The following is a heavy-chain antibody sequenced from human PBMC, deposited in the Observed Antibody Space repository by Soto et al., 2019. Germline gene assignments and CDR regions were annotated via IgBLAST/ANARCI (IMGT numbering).Heavy chain of an antibody. Sequence: PSETLSLACTVSGGSISSGDYYWSWIRQPPGKGLEWIGYIYYSGSTYYNPSLKSRVTISVDTSKNQFSLKLSSVTAADTAVYYCARDLRYDYGDYFLLPASLRGVHYYPYGMDVWGQGTTVTVSS. J-gene: IGHJ6*02. CDR3: ARDLRYDYGDYFLLPASLRGVHYYPYGMDV. CDR1: GGSISSGDYY. V-gene: IGHV4-30-4*01. CDR2: IYYSGST. D-gene: IGHD4-17*01.